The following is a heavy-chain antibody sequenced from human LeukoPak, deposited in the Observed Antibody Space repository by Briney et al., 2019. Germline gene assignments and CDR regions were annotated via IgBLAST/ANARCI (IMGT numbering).Heavy chain of an antibody. D-gene: IGHD1-1*01. CDR2: IKPDGSES. J-gene: IGHJ4*02. V-gene: IGHV3-7*01. CDR1: GFTFSSYW. Sequence: PGGSLRRSCAASGFTFSSYWINWVRQAPGKGLEWVAGIKPDGSESFYVDSVLGRFTISRDNAKNSLYLQMNSLRAEDTALYYCIVALEGDWGQGTLVTVSS. CDR3: IVALEGD.